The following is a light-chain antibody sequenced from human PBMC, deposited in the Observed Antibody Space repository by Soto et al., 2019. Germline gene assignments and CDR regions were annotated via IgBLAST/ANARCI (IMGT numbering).Light chain of an antibody. CDR2: GAS. CDR1: QSVSSTY. CDR3: QQYGSSPGFT. V-gene: IGKV3-20*01. J-gene: IGKJ3*01. Sequence: EIVLTQSPGTLSLSPGERATLSCRASQSVSSTYLAWYQQKPGQAPRLLIYGASSRATCIPDRFSGSGSGTDFTLPISRLEPEDFAVYYCQQYGSSPGFTFGPGTKVDIK.